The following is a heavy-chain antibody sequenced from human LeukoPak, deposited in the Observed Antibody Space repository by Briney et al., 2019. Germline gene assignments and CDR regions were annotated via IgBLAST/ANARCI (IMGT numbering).Heavy chain of an antibody. J-gene: IGHJ4*02. V-gene: IGHV3-53*01. CDR1: GFTVSSNY. D-gene: IGHD6-19*01. Sequence: GGSLRLSCAASGFTVSSNYMSWVRQTAGKGLEGVSTIFYGGNTFYADSVKGRFTISRDNSKNTLFLQMNSLRAEDTAVYYCARDGIPMVGTPFDYWGQGTLVTVSS. CDR2: IFYGGNT. CDR3: ARDGIPMVGTPFDY.